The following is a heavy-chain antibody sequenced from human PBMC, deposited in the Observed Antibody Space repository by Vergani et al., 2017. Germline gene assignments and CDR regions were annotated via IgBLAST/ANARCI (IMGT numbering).Heavy chain of an antibody. J-gene: IGHJ4*02. V-gene: IGHV1-8*02. CDR3: ARDQGYCSSTSCYYFDY. Sequence: QVQLVQSGAEVKKPGASVKVSCKASGYTFTSYDINWVRQATGQGLEWMGWMNPNSGNTGYAQKFQGRVTMTRDTSTSTVYMELSSLRSEDTAVYYCARDQGYCSSTSCYYFDYWGQGTLVTVSS. CDR2: MNPNSGNT. CDR1: GYTFTSYD. D-gene: IGHD2-2*01.